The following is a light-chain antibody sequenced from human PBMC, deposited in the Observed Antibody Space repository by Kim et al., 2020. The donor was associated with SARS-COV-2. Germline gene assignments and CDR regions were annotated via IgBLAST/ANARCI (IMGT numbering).Light chain of an antibody. CDR1: RGQIAYD. CDR3: QSWGTGMV. CDR2: VNSDGSH. J-gene: IGLJ3*02. V-gene: IGLV4-69*01. Sequence: GASVRLTCTLSRGQIAYDIAWHQQQPEKGPRFLMKVNSDGSHTKGDGIPDRFSGSASGAERYLTISSLQSADEADYYCQSWGTGMVFGGGTRLTV.